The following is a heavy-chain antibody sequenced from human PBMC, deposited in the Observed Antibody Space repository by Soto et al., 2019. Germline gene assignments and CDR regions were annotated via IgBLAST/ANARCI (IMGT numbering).Heavy chain of an antibody. V-gene: IGHV3-23*01. CDR1: GFTFSSYA. D-gene: IGHD3-3*01. CDR3: ARDVFTRNYDFWSGPTNYYYYMDV. CDR2: ISGSGGST. J-gene: IGHJ6*03. Sequence: GGSLRLSCAASGFTFSSYAMSWVRQAPGKGLEWVSAISGSGGSTYYADSVKGRFTISTDTSTSTAYMELRSLRSDDTAVYYCARDVFTRNYDFWSGPTNYYYYMDVWGKGTTVTVSS.